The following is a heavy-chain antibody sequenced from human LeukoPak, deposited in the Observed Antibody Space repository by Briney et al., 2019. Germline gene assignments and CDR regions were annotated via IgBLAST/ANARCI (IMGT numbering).Heavy chain of an antibody. CDR1: GGFISNTNYY. D-gene: IGHD3-9*01. J-gene: IGHJ5*02. V-gene: IGHV4-39*07. CDR3: ARGITYYDILTGPENWFDP. Sequence: PSETLSLTCTVSGGFISNTNYYWVWIRQPPGRGLEWIGSIYYGVSTYYNPSLKSRVTISVDRSKNQFSLKLSSVTAADTAVYYCARGITYYDILTGPENWFDPWGQGTLVTVSS. CDR2: IYYGVST.